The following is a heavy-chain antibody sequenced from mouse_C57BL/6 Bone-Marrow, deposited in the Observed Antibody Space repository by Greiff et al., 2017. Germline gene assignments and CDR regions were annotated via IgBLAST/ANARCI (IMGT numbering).Heavy chain of an antibody. J-gene: IGHJ4*01. Sequence: DVMLVESGGDLVKPGGSLKLSCAASGFTFSSYGMSWVRQTPDKRLEWVATISSGGSYTYYPDSVKGRFTISRDNAKNTLYLQMSSLKSEDTAMYYCARPYYYGSSLYYYAMDYWGQGTSVTVSS. CDR2: ISSGGSYT. D-gene: IGHD1-1*01. CDR1: GFTFSSYG. CDR3: ARPYYYGSSLYYYAMDY. V-gene: IGHV5-6*02.